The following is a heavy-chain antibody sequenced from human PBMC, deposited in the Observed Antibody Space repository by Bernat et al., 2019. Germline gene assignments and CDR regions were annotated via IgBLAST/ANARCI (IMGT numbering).Heavy chain of an antibody. D-gene: IGHD3-10*01. J-gene: IGHJ4*02. CDR3: ARDWYYGSGRTTPFEY. CDR1: GYSFTSYG. CDR2: ISAYNGHT. V-gene: IGHV1-18*01. Sequence: QVQLVQSGAEVKKPGASVKVSCKASGYSFTSYGISWVRQAPGQGLEWVAWISAYNGHTSYAQSVQGRVTMTTDTSTSTAYMELRSLTSDDTAVYHCARDWYYGSGRTTPFEYWGQGTLVTVSS.